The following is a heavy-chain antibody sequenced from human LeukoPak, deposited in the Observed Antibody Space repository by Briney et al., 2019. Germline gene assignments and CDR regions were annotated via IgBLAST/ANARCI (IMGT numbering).Heavy chain of an antibody. V-gene: IGHV3-23*01. CDR1: GFIFNTNY. CDR3: AVSFYYYYMDV. CDR2: ISGSAVST. J-gene: IGHJ6*03. Sequence: GGSLRLSCAASGFIFNTNYMSWVRQAPGRGLEWVSAISGSAVSTYYADSVKGRFTMSRDNSKNTLYLQMNSLRAEDTAVYYCAVSFYYYYMDVWGKGTTVTVSS. D-gene: IGHD1-7*01.